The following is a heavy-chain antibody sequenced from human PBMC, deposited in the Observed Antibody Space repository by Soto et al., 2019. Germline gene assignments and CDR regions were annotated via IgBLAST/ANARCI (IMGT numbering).Heavy chain of an antibody. CDR2: FSYSWST. CDR1: GGSIRSNS. Sequence: SETLSLTCTVSGGSIRSNSWTWIRQPPGKGLECIGSFSYSWSTTYNPSLKSRVTISGDSSKNQFSLRLTSVTAADTAVYYCARLSAIVNAFDPWGPGTLVTVSS. CDR3: ARLSAIVNAFDP. V-gene: IGHV4-59*01. D-gene: IGHD1-26*01. J-gene: IGHJ5*02.